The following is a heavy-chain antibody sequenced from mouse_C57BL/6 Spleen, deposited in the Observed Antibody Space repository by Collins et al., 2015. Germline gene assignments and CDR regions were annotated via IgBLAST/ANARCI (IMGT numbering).Heavy chain of an antibody. CDR2: INTNTGEP. Sequence: QIQLVQSGPELKKPGETVKISCKASGYTFTNYGMNWVKQAPGKGLKWMGWINTNTGEPTYAEEFKGRFAFSLETSASTAHLQINNLKNEDTATYFCARSSALLRFAYWGQGTLVTVSA. CDR3: ARSSALLRFAY. CDR1: GYTFTNYG. J-gene: IGHJ3*01. V-gene: IGHV9-3*02. D-gene: IGHD1-2*01.